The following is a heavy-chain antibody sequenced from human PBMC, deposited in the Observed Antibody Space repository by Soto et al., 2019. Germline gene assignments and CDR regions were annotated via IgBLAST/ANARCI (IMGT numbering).Heavy chain of an antibody. CDR1: GFTFSSYS. CDR2: ISSSSSTI. V-gene: IGHV3-48*02. D-gene: IGHD3-22*01. J-gene: IGHJ3*02. Sequence: PGGSLRLSCAASGFTFSSYSMNWVRQAPGKGLEWVSYISSSSSTIYYADSVKGRFTISRDNAKNSLYLKMNSMRDEDTDVYYCARHEVDSSGYYYLPDAFDIWGQGTMVTVS. CDR3: ARHEVDSSGYYYLPDAFDI.